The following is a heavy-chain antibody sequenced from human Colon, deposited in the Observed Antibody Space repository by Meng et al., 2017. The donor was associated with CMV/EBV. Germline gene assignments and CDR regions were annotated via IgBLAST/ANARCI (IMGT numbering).Heavy chain of an antibody. CDR3: ARGPVNMRVVPAAVLKRVPGHYYHAMDV. V-gene: IGHV4-39*07. CDR2: INHSGGA. D-gene: IGHD2-2*01. J-gene: IGHJ6*02. Sequence: SETLSLTCTVSGGSISRSTYYWSWIRQPPGKGREWIGEINHSGGANYNPSLKSRVTISIDTAKNQFSLNLNSVTAADTAVYYCARGPVNMRVVPAAVLKRVPGHYYHAMDVWGQGTTVTVSS. CDR1: GGSISRSTYY.